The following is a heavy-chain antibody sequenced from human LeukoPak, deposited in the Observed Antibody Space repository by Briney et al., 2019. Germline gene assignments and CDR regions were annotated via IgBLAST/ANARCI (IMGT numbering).Heavy chain of an antibody. CDR2: IISSGSYI. CDR3: ARDFGGYCSSGHCYLGYLDY. V-gene: IGHV3-21*03. J-gene: IGHJ4*02. CDR1: GFTFSGYT. Sequence: PGGSLRLSCAASGFTFSGYTMNWVRQAPGKGLEWVSSIISSGSYIYYADSVKGRFTISRDNAKNSLSLQMNSLRAEDTAVYYCARDFGGYCSSGHCYLGYLDYWGQGTLVTVSS. D-gene: IGHD2-2*01.